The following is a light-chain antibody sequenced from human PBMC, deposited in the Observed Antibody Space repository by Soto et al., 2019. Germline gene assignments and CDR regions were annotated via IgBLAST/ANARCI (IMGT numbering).Light chain of an antibody. CDR1: QSVSDN. Sequence: EIVITQSPATLSVSPGERAIVSCRASQSVSDNLAWYQQTPGRPPRLLIYGASIRATGVPARFSGSGSGTEFTLTISSLQSEDFAVYYCQQYDYWPPYTFGQGTKVQIK. V-gene: IGKV3-15*01. CDR3: QQYDYWPPYT. J-gene: IGKJ2*01. CDR2: GAS.